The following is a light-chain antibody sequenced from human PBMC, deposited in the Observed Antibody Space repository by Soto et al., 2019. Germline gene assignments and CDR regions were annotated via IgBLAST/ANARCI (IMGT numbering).Light chain of an antibody. CDR1: SSDVGGYNC. CDR3: SSYTSSSTL. J-gene: IGLJ1*01. V-gene: IGLV2-14*01. Sequence: HSVLTQPASASGSAGQSITISCTGTSSDVGGYNCVSWYQQHPGKAPKLMIYAVTDRPSGVSSRFSGSKSGNTASLTISGLQAEDEADYYCSSYTSSSTLFGTGTKVTVL. CDR2: AVT.